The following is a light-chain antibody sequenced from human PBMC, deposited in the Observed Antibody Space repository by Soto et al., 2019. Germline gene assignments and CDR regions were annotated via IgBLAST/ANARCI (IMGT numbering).Light chain of an antibody. Sequence: QSVLTQPPSVSGAPGQRVTISCTGSSSNIGAGYDVHWYQQLPGTVPKLLIYGNSNRPSGVPDRFSGSKSGTSASLAITGLQAEDEADHYCQSYDSSLSDVFGTGTKVTVL. CDR1: SSNIGAGYD. J-gene: IGLJ1*01. CDR2: GNS. CDR3: QSYDSSLSDV. V-gene: IGLV1-40*01.